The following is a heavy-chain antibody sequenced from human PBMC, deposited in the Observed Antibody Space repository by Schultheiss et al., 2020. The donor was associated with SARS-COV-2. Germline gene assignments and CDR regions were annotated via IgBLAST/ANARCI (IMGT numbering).Heavy chain of an antibody. V-gene: IGHV3-30*04. CDR3: AKSKVVGFYYYYYGMDV. CDR2: ISYDGSNK. D-gene: IGHD1-26*01. Sequence: GGSLRLSCAASGFTFSSYAMHWVRQAPGKGLEWVAVISYDGSNKYYADSVKGRFTISRDNSKNTLYLQMNSLRAEDTAVYYCAKSKVVGFYYYYYGMDVWGQGTTVTVSS. CDR1: GFTFSSYA. J-gene: IGHJ6*02.